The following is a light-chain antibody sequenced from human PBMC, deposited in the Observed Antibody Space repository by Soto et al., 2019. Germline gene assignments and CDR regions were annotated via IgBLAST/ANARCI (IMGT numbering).Light chain of an antibody. CDR3: QQYGSSLIT. V-gene: IGKV3-20*01. CDR1: QRLSSN. Sequence: EIVMTQSPATLSVSPGERATLSCRASQRLSSNLAWYQQKPGQAPRLLIYGVSTRATGIPDRFSGSGSGADFTLTISRLEPEDFAVYYCQQYGSSLITFGQGTRLEIK. J-gene: IGKJ5*01. CDR2: GVS.